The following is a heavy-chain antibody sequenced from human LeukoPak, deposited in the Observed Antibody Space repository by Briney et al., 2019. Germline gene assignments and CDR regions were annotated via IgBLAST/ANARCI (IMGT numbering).Heavy chain of an antibody. CDR3: ASFPIGQYGSGSYYAYNWFDP. J-gene: IGHJ5*02. V-gene: IGHV4-30-2*01. Sequence: SQTLSLTCAVSGGSISSGGYSWSWIRQPPGKGLEWIGYIYHSGSTYYNPSLKSRVTISVDRSKNQFSLKLSSVTAADTAVYYCASFPIGQYGSGSYYAYNWFDPWGQGTLVTVSS. CDR2: IYHSGST. D-gene: IGHD3-10*01. CDR1: GGSISSGGYS.